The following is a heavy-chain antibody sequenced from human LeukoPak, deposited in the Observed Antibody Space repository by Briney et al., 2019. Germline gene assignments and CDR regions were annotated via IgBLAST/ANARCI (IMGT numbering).Heavy chain of an antibody. D-gene: IGHD3-22*01. CDR1: GGSISSSSYY. CDR2: IYYSGST. J-gene: IGHJ4*02. CDR3: ARHQEDYYYDSSGPFDY. Sequence: SETLSLTCTVSGGSISSSSYYWGWIRQPPGKGLEWIGSIYYSGSTYYNPSLKSRVTISVDTSKNQFSLKLSSVTAADTAVYYCARHQEDYYYDSSGPFDYWGQGTLVTVSS. V-gene: IGHV4-39*01.